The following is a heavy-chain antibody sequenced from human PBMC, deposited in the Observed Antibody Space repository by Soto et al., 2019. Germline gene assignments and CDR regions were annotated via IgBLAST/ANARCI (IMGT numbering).Heavy chain of an antibody. CDR2: IYYSGST. J-gene: IGHJ6*02. D-gene: IGHD1-7*01. Sequence: QLQLHESGPGLVKPSETLSLTCTVSGASISSSSYYWGWIRQPPGKGLEWIGSIYYSGSTYYNPSLKSRATISGDTPKNQFSLKLRSVTAAATALYYCARLNARTTYYYYGMDVWGQGTTVTVSS. CDR3: ARLNARTTYYYYGMDV. CDR1: GASISSSSYY. V-gene: IGHV4-39*01.